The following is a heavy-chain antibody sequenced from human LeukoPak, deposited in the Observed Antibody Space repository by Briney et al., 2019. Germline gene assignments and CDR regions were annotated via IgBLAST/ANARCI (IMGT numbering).Heavy chain of an antibody. V-gene: IGHV1-2*02. CDR3: ARGSDYDDYFYMDF. J-gene: IGHJ6*03. CDR2: MNPKSGAT. CDR1: GYTFTSCG. Sequence: ASVKVSCKASGYTFTSCGISWVRQAPGQGLEWMGWMNPKSGATDYARKFQGRVTMTRDTSISTAYMELTRLRSDDTAVYFCARGSDYDDYFYMDFWGKGTTVTVSS.